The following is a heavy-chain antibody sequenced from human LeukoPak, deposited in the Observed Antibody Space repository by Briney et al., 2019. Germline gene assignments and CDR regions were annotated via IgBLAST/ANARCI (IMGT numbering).Heavy chain of an antibody. J-gene: IGHJ4*01. D-gene: IGHD3-16*01. Sequence: GGSLRLSCAASGFTFSIYTMSWVRQAPGKGLEWVSSISRNNNYIYYTDSVKGRFTISRDSATNSLYLQMDSLRAEDTGVYFCARDFRALVDPSLGYLGRFDSLGQGTLVTGSS. CDR3: ARDFRALVDPSLGYLGRFDS. CDR1: GFTFSIYT. CDR2: ISRNNNYI. V-gene: IGHV3-21*04.